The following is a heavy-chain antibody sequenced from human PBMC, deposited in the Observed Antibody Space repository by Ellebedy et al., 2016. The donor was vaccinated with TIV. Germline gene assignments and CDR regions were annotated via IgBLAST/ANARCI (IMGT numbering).Heavy chain of an antibody. D-gene: IGHD3-10*01. CDR3: ARKYYYGSGSYWGSYYYYYYMDV. CDR2: INHSGST. V-gene: IGHV4-34*01. Sequence: GSLRLXCAASGFSVSDYYWSWIRQPPGKGLEWIGEINHSGSTNYNPSLKSRVTISVDTSKNQFSLKLSSVTAADTAVYYCARKYYYGSGSYWGSYYYYYYMDVWGKGTTVTVSS. CDR1: GFSVSDYY. J-gene: IGHJ6*03.